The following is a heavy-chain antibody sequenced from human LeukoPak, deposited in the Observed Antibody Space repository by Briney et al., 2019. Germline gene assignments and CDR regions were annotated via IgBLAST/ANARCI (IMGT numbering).Heavy chain of an antibody. V-gene: IGHV4-59*08. Sequence: SSETLSLTCTVSGGSTNNHYWSWIRQPPGRGLGWIGYIYYSGSTTYSPSLRSRVTISLDTSKNQFSLNLNSVTAAGTAVYYCARRDYASGSYGSWGQGTLVTVSS. CDR1: GGSTNNHY. CDR2: IYYSGST. J-gene: IGHJ5*02. D-gene: IGHD3-10*01. CDR3: ARRDYASGSYGS.